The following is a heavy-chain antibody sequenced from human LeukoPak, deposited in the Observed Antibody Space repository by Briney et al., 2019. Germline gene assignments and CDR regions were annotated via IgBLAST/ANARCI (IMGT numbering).Heavy chain of an antibody. D-gene: IGHD3-10*01. J-gene: IGHJ6*02. CDR1: GGSFSGYY. CDR3: ARVGGSGSPDYYYYGMDV. CDR2: INHSGST. V-gene: IGHV4-34*01. Sequence: SETLSLTCAVYGGSFSGYYWSWIRQPPGKGLEWIGEINHSGSTNYNPSLKSRVTISVDTSKNQFSLKLSSVTAADTAVYYCARVGGSGSPDYYYYGMDVWGQGTTVTVSS.